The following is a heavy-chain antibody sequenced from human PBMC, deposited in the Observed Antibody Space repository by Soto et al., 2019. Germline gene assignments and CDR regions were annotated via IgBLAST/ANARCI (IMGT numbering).Heavy chain of an antibody. CDR1: GFTFSSYS. Sequence: PGGSLRLSCAASGFTFSSYSMNWVRQAPGKGLEGVSSISRSSSYIYYADSVKGRFTISRDNAKNSLYLQMHSLRVEDTAVYYCARVWERDIVVVPADLSYWGQGTLVTVSS. CDR2: ISRSSSYI. D-gene: IGHD2-2*01. J-gene: IGHJ4*02. CDR3: ARVWERDIVVVPADLSY. V-gene: IGHV3-21*01.